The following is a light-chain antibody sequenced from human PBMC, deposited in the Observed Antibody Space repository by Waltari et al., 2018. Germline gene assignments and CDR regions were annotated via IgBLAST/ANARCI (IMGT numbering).Light chain of an antibody. CDR1: NSNIGRNS. V-gene: IGLV1-47*01. CDR3: AAWDDSRSVSYV. CDR2: RAD. Sequence: QSVLTQPPSASGTPGQTVTISCSGTNSNIGRNSVFWYQQLPGTAPKLLIYRADLRPSGVRERFPGSKAGTSASLAIRWLRPEDEADYCCAAWDDSRSVSYVFGSGTKVTV. J-gene: IGLJ1*01.